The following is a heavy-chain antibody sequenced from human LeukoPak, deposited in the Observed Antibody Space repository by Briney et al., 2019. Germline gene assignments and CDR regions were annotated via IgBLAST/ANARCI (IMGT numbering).Heavy chain of an antibody. CDR2: IKTDGSHK. J-gene: IGHJ4*02. CDR1: GFTFTTDW. D-gene: IGHD6-13*01. V-gene: IGHV3-7*01. CDR3: AREEWAAAD. Sequence: GGSLRLSCAASGFTFTTDWMTWVRQAPGKGLGWVANIKTDGSHKNYVDSVKGRFTISRDNAKNSVYLQMNSLRGEDTAIYYCAREEWAAADWGQGTMVTVSS.